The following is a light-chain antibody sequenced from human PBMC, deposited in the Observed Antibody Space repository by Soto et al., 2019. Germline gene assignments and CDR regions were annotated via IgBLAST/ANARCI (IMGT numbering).Light chain of an antibody. Sequence: QSALTQPASVSGSPGQSITISCTGTSSDVGGYNYVSWYQQHPGKAPKLMIYDVSNRPSGVANRCSGSNSGNTASLTISGLRAEDEADDYSSSYTSSGTPVVFGGGTQLTV. J-gene: IGLJ2*01. CDR2: DVS. CDR1: SSDVGGYNY. V-gene: IGLV2-14*01. CDR3: SSYTSSGTPVV.